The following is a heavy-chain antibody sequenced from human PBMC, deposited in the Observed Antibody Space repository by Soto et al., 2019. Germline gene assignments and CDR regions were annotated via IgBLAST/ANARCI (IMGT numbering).Heavy chain of an antibody. CDR1: GYRFTSSW. CDR2: IYPGDSDT. CDR3: ARLPGIVAPGTVFLDN. J-gene: IGHJ4*02. Sequence: GESLKISCEASGYRFTSSWIGWVRQMPGKGLEWMGIIYPGDSDTRYRPSFQGQVTISADKSSSTAYLQWNSLQASDTAMYYCARLPGIVAPGTVFLDNWGQGTMVTVSS. D-gene: IGHD1-1*01. V-gene: IGHV5-51*01.